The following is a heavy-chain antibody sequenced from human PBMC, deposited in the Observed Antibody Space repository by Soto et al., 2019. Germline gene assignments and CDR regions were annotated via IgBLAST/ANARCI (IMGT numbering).Heavy chain of an antibody. CDR2: IHHSGTT. J-gene: IGHJ4*02. D-gene: IGHD6-19*01. V-gene: IGHV4-4*02. Sequence: QVQLQESGPGLVKPSETLSLTCSVSGGSISSNWWSWVRQPPGNGLVWIGEIHHSGTTNYNPSLRSRVTISVDKSKNQWSLNLNSVTAADTAFYDCARHIALATMMGFDYWGQGTLVTVSS. CDR1: GGSISSNW. CDR3: ARHIALATMMGFDY.